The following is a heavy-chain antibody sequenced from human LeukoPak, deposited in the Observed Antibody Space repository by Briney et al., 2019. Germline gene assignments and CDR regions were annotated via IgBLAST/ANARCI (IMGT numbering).Heavy chain of an antibody. Sequence: GGSLRLSCAASGFTFSSYGMHWVRQAPGKGLEWVAFIRYDGSNKYYADSVKGRFTISRDNSRDALYLQMNSLRAEDTAVYYCAKGNCGGDCHSHFYFHMDVWGKGATLTVSS. CDR2: IRYDGSNK. CDR1: GFTFSSYG. D-gene: IGHD2-21*02. CDR3: AKGNCGGDCHSHFYFHMDV. J-gene: IGHJ6*03. V-gene: IGHV3-30*02.